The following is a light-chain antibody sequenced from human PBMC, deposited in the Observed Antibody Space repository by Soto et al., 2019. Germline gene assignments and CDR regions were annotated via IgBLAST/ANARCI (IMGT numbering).Light chain of an antibody. J-gene: IGKJ2*01. CDR1: QSVSSY. CDR3: QQRSNWPRT. V-gene: IGKV3-11*01. Sequence: EIVLTQSPATLSLSPGEGATLSCRASQSVSSYLAWYQQRPGQAPRLLIYGASNRATGISARFSGSGSGADFTLTNSSLEPEDFAVYYRQQRSNWPRTFGQGTKLEIK. CDR2: GAS.